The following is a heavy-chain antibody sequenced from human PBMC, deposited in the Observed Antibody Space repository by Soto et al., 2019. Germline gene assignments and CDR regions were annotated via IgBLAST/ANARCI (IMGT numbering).Heavy chain of an antibody. CDR2: IIPILGIA. CDR1: GGTFSSYT. V-gene: IGHV1-69*08. J-gene: IGHJ4*02. D-gene: IGHD3-10*01. CDR3: AREEDGSGSYSLSH. Sequence: QVQLVQSGAEVKKPGSSVKVSCKASGGTFSSYTISWVRQAPGQGLEWMGRIIPILGIANYAQKFQGRVTITEDKSTSTAYMELSSLRSEDTAVYYCAREEDGSGSYSLSHWGQGTLVTVSS.